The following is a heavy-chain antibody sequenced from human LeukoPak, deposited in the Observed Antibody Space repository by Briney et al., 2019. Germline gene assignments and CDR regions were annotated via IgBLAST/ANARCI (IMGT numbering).Heavy chain of an antibody. J-gene: IGHJ4*02. CDR3: ATPDYGGGGHHRQFAY. D-gene: IGHD4-17*01. CDR1: GGTFSNYA. Sequence: SVKVSCKASGGTFSNYAITWVRQTPGQGLELIGTVIPILLTPRYAPKFQDRVTITADEATTTVYLDLNSLTSEDTAVYYCATPDYGGGGHHRQFAYWGQGTLITVSS. CDR2: VIPILLTP. V-gene: IGHV1-69*15.